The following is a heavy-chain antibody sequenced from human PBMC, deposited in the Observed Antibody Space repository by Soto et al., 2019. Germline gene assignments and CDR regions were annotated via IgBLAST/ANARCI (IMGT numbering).Heavy chain of an antibody. V-gene: IGHV3-7*01. CDR3: ARDLNIVLVPAALRSYYYYYGMDV. Sequence: GGSLRLSCAASGFTFSSYWMSWVRQAPGKGLEWVANIKQDGSEKYYVDSVKGRFTISRDNAKNSLYLQMNSLRAEGTAVYYCARDLNIVLVPAALRSYYYYYGMDVWGQGTTVTVSS. CDR2: IKQDGSEK. CDR1: GFTFSSYW. J-gene: IGHJ6*02. D-gene: IGHD2-2*01.